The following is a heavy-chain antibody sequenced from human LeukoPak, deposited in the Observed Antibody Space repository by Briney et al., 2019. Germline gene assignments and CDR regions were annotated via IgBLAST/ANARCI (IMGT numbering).Heavy chain of an antibody. CDR2: ISSSSSYI. D-gene: IGHD2-15*01. CDR1: GFTFSSYS. Sequence: GGSLRLSCAASGFTFSSYSMNWVRQAPGKGLEWVSSISSSSSYIYHADSVKGRFTISRDNSKNTLYLQMNSLRAEDTAVYYCAKGVVVAAALDYWGQGTLVTVSS. J-gene: IGHJ4*02. CDR3: AKGVVVAAALDY. V-gene: IGHV3-21*04.